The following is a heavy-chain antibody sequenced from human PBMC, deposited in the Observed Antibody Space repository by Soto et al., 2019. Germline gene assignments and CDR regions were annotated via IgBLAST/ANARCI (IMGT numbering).Heavy chain of an antibody. V-gene: IGHV3-21*01. J-gene: IGHJ4*02. CDR3: ARVDY. CDR2: ISSGSSDT. CDR1: GXTFSRVS. Sequence: GSLRLSCDASGXTFSRVSTNWVRQVPGKGLALVASISSGSSDTWYADSVKGRFIISRDNAKNSLFLKMTTLRPEDTAMYYCARVDYWGPGTQVTVSS.